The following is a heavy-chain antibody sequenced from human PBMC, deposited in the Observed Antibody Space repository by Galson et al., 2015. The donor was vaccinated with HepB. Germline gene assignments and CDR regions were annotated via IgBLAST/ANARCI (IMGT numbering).Heavy chain of an antibody. Sequence: SLRLSCAASGFTFSSYNMNWVRQAPGKGLEWVSYISSGTSTIYYADSVKGRFTISRDNAKNSLYLQMNSLRAEDTAVYYCARDCLEAGVPAAIMDYWGQGTLVTVSS. D-gene: IGHD2-2*01. CDR3: ARDCLEAGVPAAIMDY. V-gene: IGHV3-48*01. CDR1: GFTFSSYN. J-gene: IGHJ4*02. CDR2: ISSGTSTI.